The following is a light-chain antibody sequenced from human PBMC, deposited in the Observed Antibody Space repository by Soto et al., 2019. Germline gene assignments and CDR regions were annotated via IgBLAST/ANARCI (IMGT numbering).Light chain of an antibody. CDR1: QSVSSY. V-gene: IGKV3-11*01. CDR3: QQRGSWPLT. CDR2: DAS. Sequence: EIVLTQSPATLSLSPGESATLSCRASQSVSSYLAWYQQKPGQAPRLLIYDASNRATGIPARFSGSGSGTDFTLTISSLEPEDFAIYYCQQRGSWPLTFGGGTKVEIK. J-gene: IGKJ4*01.